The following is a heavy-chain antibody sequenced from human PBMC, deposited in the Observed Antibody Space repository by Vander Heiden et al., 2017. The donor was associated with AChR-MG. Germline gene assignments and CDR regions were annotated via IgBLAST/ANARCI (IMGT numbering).Heavy chain of an antibody. D-gene: IGHD3-22*01. V-gene: IGHV3-15*01. J-gene: IGHJ5*02. CDR1: GFTFSNAW. CDR3: TTESITMIVVVTNWFDP. CDR2: IKSKTDGGTT. Sequence: EVQLVESGGGLVKPGGSLRLSCAASGFTFSNAWMSWVRQAPGKGLEWVGRIKSKTDGGTTDYAAPVKGRFTISRDDSKNTLYLQMNSLKTEDTAVYYCTTESITMIVVVTNWFDPWGQGTLVTVSS.